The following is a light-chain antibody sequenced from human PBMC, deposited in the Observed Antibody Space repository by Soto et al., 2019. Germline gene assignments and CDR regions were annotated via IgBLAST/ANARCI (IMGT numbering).Light chain of an antibody. Sequence: DIQMTQSPSTLSASVGDRVTITCRASQSISSWLAWYQQKPGKAPKLLIYDASSLESVVPSRFSGSGSGTEFTLTINRLQPYDFATYFCQQYNNYSRAFRQGTKVEIK. V-gene: IGKV1-5*01. CDR3: QQYNNYSRA. J-gene: IGKJ1*01. CDR2: DAS. CDR1: QSISSW.